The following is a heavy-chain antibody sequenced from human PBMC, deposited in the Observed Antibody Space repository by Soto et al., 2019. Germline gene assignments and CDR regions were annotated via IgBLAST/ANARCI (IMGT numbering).Heavy chain of an antibody. J-gene: IGHJ5*02. CDR1: GYSFSTYW. D-gene: IGHD6-19*01. Sequence: GESLKISCKGSGYSFSTYWIGWVRQMPGKGLEWMGIIYPGDSDTRYSPSFQGQVTISADKSISTAYLQWSSLKASDTAIYYCARLQSSGWYSWFDPWGQGTLVTVSS. CDR3: ARLQSSGWYSWFDP. CDR2: IYPGDSDT. V-gene: IGHV5-51*01.